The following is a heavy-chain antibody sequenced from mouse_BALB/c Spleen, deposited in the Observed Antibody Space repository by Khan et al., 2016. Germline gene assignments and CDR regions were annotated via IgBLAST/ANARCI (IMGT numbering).Heavy chain of an antibody. CDR3: ASKVYYFDY. CDR2: ISSGGSS. Sequence: EVELVESGGGLVKPGGSLKLSCAAAGFTFSSYAMSWVRQTPEKRLEWVASISSGGSSFYPDNLKDRFTISRDNTRNILYLQMSSLRSEDTVRYYCASKVYYFDYWGQGTTLTVSS. J-gene: IGHJ2*01. CDR1: GFTFSSYA. V-gene: IGHV5-6-5*01.